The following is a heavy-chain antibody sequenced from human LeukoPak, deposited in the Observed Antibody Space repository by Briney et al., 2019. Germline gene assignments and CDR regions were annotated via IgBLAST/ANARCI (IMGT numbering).Heavy chain of an antibody. J-gene: IGHJ4*02. CDR2: INPNSGGT. V-gene: IGHV1-2*02. Sequence: GASVKVSCKASGNTFTSYYMHWVRQAPGQGLEWMGWINPNSGGTNYAQKFQGRVTMTRDTSISTAYMELSRLRSDDTAVYYCARDIAAAGIRDYWGQGTLVTVSS. D-gene: IGHD6-13*01. CDR3: ARDIAAAGIRDY. CDR1: GNTFTSYY.